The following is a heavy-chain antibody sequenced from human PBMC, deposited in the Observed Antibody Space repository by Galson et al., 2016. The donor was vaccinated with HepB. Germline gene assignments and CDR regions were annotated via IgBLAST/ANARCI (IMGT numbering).Heavy chain of an antibody. CDR1: GYNFTNYG. J-gene: IGHJ6*02. Sequence: SVKVSCKASGYNFTNYGITWVRQAPGLGLEWMGWISGYSGDTNYAQKLQGRLTMTPNTSTSTAYMELRSLRSDDKAMYYCARDLRNIVAVSAAFLFHYYGMDVWGQGTTVTVSS. CDR3: ARDLRNIVAVSAAFLFHYYGMDV. V-gene: IGHV1-18*01. D-gene: IGHD2-2*01. CDR2: ISGYSGDT.